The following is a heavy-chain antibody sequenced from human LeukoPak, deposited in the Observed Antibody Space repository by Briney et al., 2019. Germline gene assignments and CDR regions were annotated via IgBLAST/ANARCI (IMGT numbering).Heavy chain of an antibody. Sequence: GGSLRLSCAASGFTFSNYVMIWVRQAPGKGLEWVASIGGGGDSTYYADSVKGRFAISRDSAKNSLFLQMNSLRADDTAVYYCARGGGGADYWGQGTVVTVSS. CDR1: GFTFSNYV. CDR3: ARGGGGADY. V-gene: IGHV3-21*06. J-gene: IGHJ4*02. CDR2: IGGGGDST. D-gene: IGHD2-21*01.